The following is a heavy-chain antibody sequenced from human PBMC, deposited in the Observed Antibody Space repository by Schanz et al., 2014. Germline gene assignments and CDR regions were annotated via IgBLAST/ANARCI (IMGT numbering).Heavy chain of an antibody. CDR2: IMPLRGIG. CDR3: TRHRRADPNGFDV. D-gene: IGHD6-19*01. CDR1: GDTFSKYN. Sequence: QVQLVQSGPEVKKPGSSVKVSCQAFGDTFSKYNIMWVRQVPGQGLEWLGRIMPLRGIGNNAWKFQDRLTITADKSMNITYMELSSLGTEDTAVYYCTRHRRADPNGFDVWGQGTTVTVS. V-gene: IGHV1-69*02. J-gene: IGHJ6*02.